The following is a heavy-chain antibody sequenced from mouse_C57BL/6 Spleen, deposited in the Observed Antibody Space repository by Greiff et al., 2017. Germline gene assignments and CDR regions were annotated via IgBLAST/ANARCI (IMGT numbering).Heavy chain of an antibody. Sequence: VQLQQSGPELVKPGASVKIPCKASGYTFTDYNMDWVKQSHGKSLEWIGDINPNNGGTIYNQKFKGKATLTVDKSSSTAYMELRSLTSEDTAVYYCARNPYDYDWYFDVWGTGTTVTVSS. J-gene: IGHJ1*03. CDR1: GYTFTDYN. D-gene: IGHD2-4*01. CDR2: INPNNGGT. V-gene: IGHV1-18*01. CDR3: ARNPYDYDWYFDV.